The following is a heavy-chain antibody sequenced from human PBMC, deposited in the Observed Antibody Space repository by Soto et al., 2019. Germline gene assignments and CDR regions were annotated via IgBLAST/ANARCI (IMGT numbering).Heavy chain of an antibody. D-gene: IGHD3-16*01. Sequence: KTSETLSLTCVVYGGSFSNYYWSWIRQPPGEGLEWIGEINHTGNTNYHPSLKSRVTISGDRSKNQFSLKLTSVTAADTAVYYCAILGKGYWGQGTLVTVSS. J-gene: IGHJ4*02. CDR3: AILGKGY. CDR2: INHTGNT. V-gene: IGHV4-34*01. CDR1: GGSFSNYY.